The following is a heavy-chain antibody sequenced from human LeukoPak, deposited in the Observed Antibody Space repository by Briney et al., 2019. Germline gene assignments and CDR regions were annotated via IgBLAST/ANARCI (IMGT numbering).Heavy chain of an antibody. J-gene: IGHJ6*03. Sequence: SVKVSCKASGGTFSSYAISWVRQAPGQGLEWMGGIIPIFGTANYAQKFQGRVTITADESTSTAYMELSSLRSEDTAVYYCAREGGSYWNYYYYYMDVWGKGTTVTISS. CDR2: IIPIFGTA. V-gene: IGHV1-69*13. CDR3: AREGGSYWNYYYYYMDV. CDR1: GGTFSSYA. D-gene: IGHD1-26*01.